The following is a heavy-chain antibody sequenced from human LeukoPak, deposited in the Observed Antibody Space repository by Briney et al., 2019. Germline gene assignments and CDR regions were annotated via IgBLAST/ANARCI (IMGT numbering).Heavy chain of an antibody. CDR2: IYYSGST. CDR1: GGSISSYY. D-gene: IGHD6-13*01. Sequence: SETLSLTCTVSGGSISSYYWSWIRQPPGKGLEWIGYIYYSGSTNYNPSLKSRVTISVDTSKNQFSLKLSSVTATDTAVYYCARTTEAHSWRTRYYDYYMDVWGKGTTVTVSS. J-gene: IGHJ6*03. CDR3: ARTTEAHSWRTRYYDYYMDV. V-gene: IGHV4-59*01.